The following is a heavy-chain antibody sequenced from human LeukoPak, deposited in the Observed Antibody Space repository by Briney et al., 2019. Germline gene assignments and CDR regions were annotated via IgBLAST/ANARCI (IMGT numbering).Heavy chain of an antibody. CDR2: INSDGSST. V-gene: IGHV3-74*01. J-gene: IGHJ6*03. Sequence: SGGSLRLSCAASGFTFSSYWMHWVRQAPGKGLVWVSRINSDGSSTSYADSVKGRFTISRDKAKNTLYLQMNSLRAEDTAVYYCARGRDYYYMDVWGKGTTVTVSS. CDR3: ARGRDYYYMDV. CDR1: GFTFSSYW.